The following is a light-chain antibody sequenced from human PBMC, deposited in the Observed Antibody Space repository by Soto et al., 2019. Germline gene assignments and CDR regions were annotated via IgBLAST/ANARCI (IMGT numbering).Light chain of an antibody. CDR1: QSISAW. CDR2: KMS. CDR3: QQYNSSPWT. Sequence: DIQMTQSPSTLFASVGDTVTITCRASQSISAWLAWYQQRPGKAPKLLIYKMSASERGVPSRFSGSGSGTEFTLTISSLQPEDFATYYCQQYNSSPWTFDQGTKVDI. J-gene: IGKJ1*01. V-gene: IGKV1-5*03.